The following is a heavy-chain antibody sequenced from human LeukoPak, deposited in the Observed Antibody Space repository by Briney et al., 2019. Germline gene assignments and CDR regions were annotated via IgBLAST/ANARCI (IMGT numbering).Heavy chain of an antibody. CDR3: ARARGQQLAFDY. J-gene: IGHJ4*02. Sequence: AGGSLRLSCAASGFTVSSNYMSWVRKAPGKGLEWVSVIYSGGSTYYADSVKGRFTISRDNSKNTLYLQMNSLRAEDTAVYYCARARGQQLAFDYWGQGTLVTVSS. V-gene: IGHV3-66*02. D-gene: IGHD6-13*01. CDR1: GFTVSSNY. CDR2: IYSGGST.